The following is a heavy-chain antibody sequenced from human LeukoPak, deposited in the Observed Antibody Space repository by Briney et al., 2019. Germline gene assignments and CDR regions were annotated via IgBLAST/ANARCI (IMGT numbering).Heavy chain of an antibody. CDR2: IYYGGST. CDR3: ARQCSSTSCYSY. V-gene: IGHV4-39*01. Sequence: PSETLSLTCTVSGGSIRSSTYYWGWIRQPPGKGLEWIGNIYYGGSTFYNPSLKSRVTISLDTSKNQFSLKLSSVAAADTAVYFCARQCSSTSCYSYWGQGTLVTVSS. CDR1: GGSIRSSTYY. J-gene: IGHJ4*02. D-gene: IGHD2-2*01.